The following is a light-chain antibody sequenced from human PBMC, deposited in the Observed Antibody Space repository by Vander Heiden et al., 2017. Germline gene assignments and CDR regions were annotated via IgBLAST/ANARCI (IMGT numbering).Light chain of an antibody. Sequence: DIQMTQSPSSLSASVGDRGTITSRASQSISSYLNWYQQKPGKAPKLLIYAASSLESGVPSRFSGSGSGTDFTLTISSLQPEDFATYYCQQSHSTPRTFGQGTKVEIK. CDR3: QQSHSTPRT. V-gene: IGKV1-39*01. J-gene: IGKJ1*01. CDR1: QSISSY. CDR2: AAS.